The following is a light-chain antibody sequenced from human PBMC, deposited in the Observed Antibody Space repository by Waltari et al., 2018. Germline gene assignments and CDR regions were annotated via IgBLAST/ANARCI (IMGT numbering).Light chain of an antibody. CDR1: SNDVGFYNY. J-gene: IGLJ1*01. CDR2: EVS. CDR3: SAYTSTSALV. V-gene: IGLV2-14*01. Sequence: QSALTQPASVSGSPGQSITISCTGTSNDVGFYNYVSCYQKHPGKAPKVIIYEVSNRPSGISNRFSGSKAGNTASLTISGLQPEAEADYHCSAYTSTSALVFGTGTKVTVL.